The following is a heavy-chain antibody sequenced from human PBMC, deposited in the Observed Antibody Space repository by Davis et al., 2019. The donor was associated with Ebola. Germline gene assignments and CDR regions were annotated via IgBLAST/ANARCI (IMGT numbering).Heavy chain of an antibody. CDR1: GGSVSSGSYY. CDR2: IYYSGST. J-gene: IGHJ5*02. CDR3: ASGLRFLEPRA. D-gene: IGHD3-3*01. Sequence: PSETLSLTCTVSGGSVSSGSYYWSWIRQPPGKGLEWIGYIYYSGSTNYNPSLKSRVTISVDTSKNQFSLKLSSVTAADTAVYYCASGLRFLEPRAWGQGTLVTVSS. V-gene: IGHV4-61*01.